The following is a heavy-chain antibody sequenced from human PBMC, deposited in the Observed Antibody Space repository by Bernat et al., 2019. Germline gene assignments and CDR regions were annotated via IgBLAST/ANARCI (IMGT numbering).Heavy chain of an antibody. D-gene: IGHD3-16*01. CDR2: IPYDGSNK. CDR3: AKDRGGVAYYFDY. J-gene: IGHJ4*02. V-gene: IGHV3-30*18. Sequence: QVQLVESGGGVVQPGRSLRLSCAASGFTFSSYGMHWVRQAPGKGLEWVAVIPYDGSNKYYADSVKGRFTISRDNSKNTLYLQMNSLRAEDTAVYYCAKDRGGVAYYFDYWGQGTLVTVSS. CDR1: GFTFSSYG.